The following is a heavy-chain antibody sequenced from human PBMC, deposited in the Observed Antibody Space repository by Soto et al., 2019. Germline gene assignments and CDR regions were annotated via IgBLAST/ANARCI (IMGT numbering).Heavy chain of an antibody. V-gene: IGHV3-7*01. CDR3: AREADRDYYDSSGPVPFDY. CDR1: GFTFSSYW. D-gene: IGHD3-22*01. Sequence: GGSLRLSCAASGFTFSSYWMSWVRQAPGKGLEWVANIKQDGSEKYYVDSVKGRFTISRDNAKNSLYLQMNSLRAEDTAVYYCAREADRDYYDSSGPVPFDYWGQGTLVTVSS. CDR2: IKQDGSEK. J-gene: IGHJ4*02.